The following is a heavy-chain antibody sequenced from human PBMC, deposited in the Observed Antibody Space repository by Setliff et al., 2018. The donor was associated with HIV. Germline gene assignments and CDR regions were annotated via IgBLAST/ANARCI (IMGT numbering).Heavy chain of an antibody. CDR2: IDPSDSYT. CDR3: ARGEQWLLPAFDI. CDR1: GYSFTSNW. V-gene: IGHV5-10-1*04. D-gene: IGHD6-19*01. Sequence: RGESLKISCKGSGYSFTSNWIGWVRQMPGKGLEWMGRIDPSDSYTNYSPSFQGQVTISADKSISTAYLQWSSLKASDTAMYYCARGEQWLLPAFDIWGQGTMVTVSS. J-gene: IGHJ3*02.